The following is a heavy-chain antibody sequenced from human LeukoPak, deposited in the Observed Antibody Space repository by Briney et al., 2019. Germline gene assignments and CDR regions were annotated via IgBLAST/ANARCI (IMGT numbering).Heavy chain of an antibody. CDR1: GFTFSSYA. CDR2: ISYDGSNK. D-gene: IGHD3-10*01. J-gene: IGHJ6*02. V-gene: IGHV3-30-3*01. CDR3: AKATDYGSGSYYKDGMDV. Sequence: PGGSLRLSCAASGFTFSSYAMHWVRQAPGKGLEWVAVISYDGSNKYYADSVKGRFTISRDNAKNSLYLQMNSLRAEDTAVYYCAKATDYGSGSYYKDGMDVWGQGTTVTVSS.